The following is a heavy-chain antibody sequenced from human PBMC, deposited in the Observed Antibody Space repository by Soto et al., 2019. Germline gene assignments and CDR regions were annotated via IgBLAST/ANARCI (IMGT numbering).Heavy chain of an antibody. Sequence: GGSLRLSCAASGFTVSSNYMSWVRQAPGKGLEWVSVIYSGGSTYYADSVKGRLSISRDNSKNTLYLQMNSLRAEDTAVYYCARVAGEDYYDSSGYYFDYWGQGTLVTVSS. CDR2: IYSGGST. CDR1: GFTVSSNY. CDR3: ARVAGEDYYDSSGYYFDY. J-gene: IGHJ4*02. V-gene: IGHV3-66*01. D-gene: IGHD3-22*01.